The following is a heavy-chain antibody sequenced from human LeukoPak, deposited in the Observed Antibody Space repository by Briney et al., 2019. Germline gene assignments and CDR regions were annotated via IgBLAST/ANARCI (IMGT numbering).Heavy chain of an antibody. CDR3: AREGITTAADY. Sequence: PGGSLRLSCAASGFSFSSFWMSWVRQAPGQGLEWVANIKQDGSEKCYVDSVKGRFTISRDNAKNSLYLQLNSLQAEDTAVYYCAREGITTAADYWGQGTLVTVSS. J-gene: IGHJ4*02. CDR1: GFSFSSFW. D-gene: IGHD6-13*01. V-gene: IGHV3-7*01. CDR2: IKQDGSEK.